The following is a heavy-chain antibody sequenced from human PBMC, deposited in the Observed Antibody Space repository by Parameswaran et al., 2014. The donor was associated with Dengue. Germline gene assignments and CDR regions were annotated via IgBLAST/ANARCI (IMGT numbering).Heavy chain of an antibody. CDR2: ISTSGTTI. J-gene: IGHJ4*02. CDR3: ARDSPGGYSYGGSDY. Sequence: VRQMPGKGLEWVSYISTSGTTIFYADSVRGRFTISRDNAGNSLYLQMNSLRADDTAIYYCARDSPGGYSYGGSDYWGEGTLVTVSS. D-gene: IGHD5-18*01. V-gene: IGHV3-48*03.